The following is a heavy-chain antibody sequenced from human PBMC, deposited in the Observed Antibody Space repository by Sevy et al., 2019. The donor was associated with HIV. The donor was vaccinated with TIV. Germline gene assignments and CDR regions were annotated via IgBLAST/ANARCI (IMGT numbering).Heavy chain of an antibody. V-gene: IGHV3-33*01. CDR1: GFTFSSFG. CDR3: ARDLEFYDSGDYGPAFMPDF. Sequence: GGSLRLSCAASGFTFSSFGMHWVRQAPGKGLEWVAVIWFDGSNTYYADSVKGRFTISRDIAKNTLHLQMNSLRAEETVVYYCARDLEFYDSGDYGPAFMPDFWGHGTLVTVSS. CDR2: IWFDGSNT. J-gene: IGHJ4*01. D-gene: IGHD4-17*01.